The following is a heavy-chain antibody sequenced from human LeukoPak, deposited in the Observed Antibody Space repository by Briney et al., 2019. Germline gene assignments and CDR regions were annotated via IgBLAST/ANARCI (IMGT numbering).Heavy chain of an antibody. CDR2: INWNGGST. CDR3: ARDALVAARLGWFDP. V-gene: IGHV3-20*04. J-gene: IGHJ5*02. Sequence: GGSLRLSCAASGFTFDDHGMSWVRQAPGKGLEWVSGINWNGGSTGYADSVKGRFTISRDNAKNSLYLQMHSLRAEDTALYYCARDALVAARLGWFDPWGQGTLVTVSS. D-gene: IGHD6-6*01. CDR1: GFTFDDHG.